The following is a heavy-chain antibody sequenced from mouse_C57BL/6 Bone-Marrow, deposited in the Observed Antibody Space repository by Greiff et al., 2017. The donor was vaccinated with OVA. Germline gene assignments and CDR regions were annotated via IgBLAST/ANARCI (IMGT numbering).Heavy chain of an antibody. V-gene: IGHV3-6*01. CDR2: ISYDGSN. Sequence: EVKLEESGPGLVKPSQSLSLTCSVTGYSITSGYYWNWIRQFPGNKLEWMGYISYDGSNNYNPSLKNRISITRDTSKNQFFLKLNSVTTEDTATYYCARARGSFAYWGQGTLVTVSA. J-gene: IGHJ3*01. CDR1: GYSITSGYY. CDR3: ARARGSFAY.